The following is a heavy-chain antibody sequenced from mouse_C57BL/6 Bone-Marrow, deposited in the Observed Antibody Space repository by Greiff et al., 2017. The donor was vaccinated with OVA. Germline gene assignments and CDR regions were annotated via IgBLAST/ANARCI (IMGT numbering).Heavy chain of an antibody. CDR1: GYTFTDYY. CDR3: ARGPYGNQAWFAY. J-gene: IGHJ3*01. Sequence: VQLQQSGPELVKPGASVKISCKASGYTFTDYYMNWVKQSPGKSLEWIGDINPTNGGTSYNQKFKGKAPLTVDKSSITAYMELRSLPSEDYAVYDCARGPYGNQAWFAYWGQGTLVTVSA. V-gene: IGHV1-26*01. CDR2: INPTNGGT. D-gene: IGHD2-1*01.